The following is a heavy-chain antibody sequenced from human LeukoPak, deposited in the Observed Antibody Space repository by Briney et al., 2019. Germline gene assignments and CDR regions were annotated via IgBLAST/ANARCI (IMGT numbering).Heavy chain of an antibody. V-gene: IGHV4-59*01. Sequence: SETLSLTCTVSGGSISSYYWSWIRQPPGKGLEWIGDIYYSGYTNYNPSLKSRVTISVDTSKNQFSLKLRSVTAADTAVYYCARETSRKGAHYMDVWGKGTTVTISS. CDR1: GGSISSYY. D-gene: IGHD1-14*01. CDR2: IYYSGYT. J-gene: IGHJ6*03. CDR3: ARETSRKGAHYMDV.